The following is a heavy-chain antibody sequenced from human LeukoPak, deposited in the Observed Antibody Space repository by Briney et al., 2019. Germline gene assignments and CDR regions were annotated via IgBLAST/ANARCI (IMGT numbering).Heavy chain of an antibody. CDR3: ARERGYSYGGLDH. D-gene: IGHD5-18*01. J-gene: IGHJ4*02. Sequence: GGSLGLSCAASGFTFSSYGMHWVRQAPGKGLEWVAVIWYDGSNKYYADSVKGRFTISRDNSKNTLYLQMNSLRAEDTAVYYCARERGYSYGGLDHWGQGTLVTVSS. CDR2: IWYDGSNK. CDR1: GFTFSSYG. V-gene: IGHV3-33*01.